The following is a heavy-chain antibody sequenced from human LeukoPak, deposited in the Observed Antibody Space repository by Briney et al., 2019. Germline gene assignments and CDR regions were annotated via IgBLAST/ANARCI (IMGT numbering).Heavy chain of an antibody. V-gene: IGHV4-4*09. J-gene: IGHJ4*02. CDR1: RGSISTYY. CDR2: ISTGGST. D-gene: IGHD1-1*01. CDR3: ARRRTTGTTGYFDY. Sequence: PSETLSLTCTISRGSISTYYWSWIRQPPGKGREWIGDISTGGSTNYNPSLKSRVTISVDTSKNQFSLNLSSVTAADTAVYYCARRRTTGTTGYFDYWGQGSLVTVSS.